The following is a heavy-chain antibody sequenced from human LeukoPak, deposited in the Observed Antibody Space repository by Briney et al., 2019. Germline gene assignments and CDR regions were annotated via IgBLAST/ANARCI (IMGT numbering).Heavy chain of an antibody. V-gene: IGHV3-21*01. CDR2: INTSSSYI. Sequence: GGSLRLSCAASGFIFNNYNMNWVRQAPGKGLEWVSFINTSSSYIYYADSVKGRFTISRDNAQSSLYLQMNSLRAEDTAVYYCARDTAGTFDYWGQGTLVTVSS. D-gene: IGHD6-13*01. CDR3: ARDTAGTFDY. CDR1: GFIFNNYN. J-gene: IGHJ4*02.